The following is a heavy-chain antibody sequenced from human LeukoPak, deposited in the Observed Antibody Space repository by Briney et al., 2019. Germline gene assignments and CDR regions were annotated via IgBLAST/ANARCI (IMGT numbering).Heavy chain of an antibody. CDR1: GFTFSSYG. D-gene: IGHD3-22*01. Sequence: GGSLRLSCAASGFTFSSYGMHWVRQAPGKGLEWVAVIWYDGSNKYYADSVKGRFTISRDNSKNALYLQMNSLRAEDTAVYYCAKDRSAYYYDSSGPKDYWGQGTLVTVSS. J-gene: IGHJ4*02. V-gene: IGHV3-33*06. CDR2: IWYDGSNK. CDR3: AKDRSAYYYDSSGPKDY.